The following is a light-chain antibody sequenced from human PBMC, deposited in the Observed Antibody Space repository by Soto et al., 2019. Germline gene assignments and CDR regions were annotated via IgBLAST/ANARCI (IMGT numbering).Light chain of an antibody. Sequence: QSVLTQPPSVSAAPGQRVTISCSGNSSNIGNNFVSWYQQPPGTPPKLLIYDNHKRPSGSPDRFSGSQSGTSAPLGITGLQTGDEDDYYCGTWDSSLSVVVFGGGTKLTVL. CDR2: DNH. CDR1: SSNIGNNF. V-gene: IGLV1-51*01. J-gene: IGLJ3*02. CDR3: GTWDSSLSVVV.